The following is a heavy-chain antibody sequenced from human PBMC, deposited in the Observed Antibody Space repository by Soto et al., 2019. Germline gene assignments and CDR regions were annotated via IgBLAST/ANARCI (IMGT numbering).Heavy chain of an antibody. D-gene: IGHD6-19*01. Sequence: PGGSLRLSCAASGFTFSSYAMSWVRQAPGKGLEWVSGISGSGGSTYYADSVKGRFTISRDNSKNMLFLQMNSLRVEDTAVYYCAKDGGVWLVVEGFWGQGTLVTVSS. CDR1: GFTFSSYA. CDR3: AKDGGVWLVVEGF. V-gene: IGHV3-23*01. J-gene: IGHJ4*02. CDR2: ISGSGGST.